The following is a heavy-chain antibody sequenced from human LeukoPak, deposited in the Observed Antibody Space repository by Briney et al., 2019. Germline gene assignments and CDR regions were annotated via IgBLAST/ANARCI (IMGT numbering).Heavy chain of an antibody. D-gene: IGHD6-19*01. CDR2: INPSGGST. CDR1: GYTFTSHY. V-gene: IGHV1-46*01. CDR3: ARVQARYSSGWYQAEYFQH. J-gene: IGHJ1*01. Sequence: ASVKVSCKASGYTFTSHYMHWVRQAPGQGLEWMGIINPSGGSTSYAQKFQGRVTMTRDTSTSTVYMELSSLRSEDTAVYYCARVQARYSSGWYQAEYFQHWGQGTLVTVSS.